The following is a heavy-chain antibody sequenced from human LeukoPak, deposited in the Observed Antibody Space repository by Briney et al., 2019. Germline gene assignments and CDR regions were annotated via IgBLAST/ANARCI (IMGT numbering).Heavy chain of an antibody. Sequence: ETGGSLRLSCAASGFTVSSNYMSWVRQAPGKGLEWVSVIYRGGSTHYAGSVEGRFTISRDKSKNTVYLQLNSLRAEDTAVYYCARSPDYGDPYWYFDLWGRGTLVTVSS. V-gene: IGHV3-53*01. CDR2: IYRGGST. J-gene: IGHJ2*01. CDR3: ARSPDYGDPYWYFDL. D-gene: IGHD4-17*01. CDR1: GFTVSSNY.